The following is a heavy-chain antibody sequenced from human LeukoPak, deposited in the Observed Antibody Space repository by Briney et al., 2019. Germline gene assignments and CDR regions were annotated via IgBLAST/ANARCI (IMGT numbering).Heavy chain of an antibody. CDR3: ARETGGYYDSSGY. V-gene: IGHV3-30*02. D-gene: IGHD3-22*01. Sequence: PGGSLRLSCAASGFTFSSYGMHWVRQAPGKGLEWVAFIRYDGSNKYYADSVKGRFTISRDNSKNTLYLQMNSLRAEDTAVYYCARETGGYYDSSGYWGQGTLVTVSS. J-gene: IGHJ4*02. CDR1: GFTFSSYG. CDR2: IRYDGSNK.